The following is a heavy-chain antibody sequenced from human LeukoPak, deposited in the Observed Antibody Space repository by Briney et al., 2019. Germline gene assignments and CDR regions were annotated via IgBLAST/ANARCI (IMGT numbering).Heavy chain of an antibody. Sequence: PGGSLRLSCVASGFDFNYYAMSWVRQAPGKGLEWVSSISAANHIYYSDSVKGRFSISRDNAGNALFLQMHSLRGEDTAVYYCGREDCSNVRCYGASDAWGQGTLVTVSS. V-gene: IGHV3-69-1*02. CDR1: GFDFNYYA. CDR2: ISAANHI. J-gene: IGHJ5*02. D-gene: IGHD2-2*01. CDR3: GREDCSNVRCYGASDA.